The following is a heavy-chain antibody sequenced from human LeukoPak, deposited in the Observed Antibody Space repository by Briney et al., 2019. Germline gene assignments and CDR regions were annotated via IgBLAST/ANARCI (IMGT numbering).Heavy chain of an antibody. D-gene: IGHD5-12*01. CDR1: GYTFTSYG. V-gene: IGHV1-18*01. J-gene: IGHJ5*02. Sequence: ASVKVSCKASGYTFTSYGISWVRQAPGQGLEWMGWISAYNGNTNYAQKLQGRVTMTTDTSTSTAYMELRSLRSDDTAVYYCARDLVRGYDYASGSNWFDPWGQGTLVTVSS. CDR3: ARDLVRGYDYASGSNWFDP. CDR2: ISAYNGNT.